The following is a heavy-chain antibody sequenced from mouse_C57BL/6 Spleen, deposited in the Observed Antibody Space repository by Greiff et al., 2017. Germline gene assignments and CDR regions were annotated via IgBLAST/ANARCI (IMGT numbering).Heavy chain of an antibody. J-gene: IGHJ3*01. Sequence: VQLQQPGAELVKPGASVKMSCKASGYTFTSYWITWVKQRPGQGLEWIGDIYPGSGSTNYNEKFKSKATLTVDPSSSTAYMQLSSLTSEDSAVYYCAREGDYDVWFAYWGQGTLVTVSA. CDR3: AREGDYDVWFAY. V-gene: IGHV1-55*01. CDR2: IYPGSGST. CDR1: GYTFTSYW. D-gene: IGHD2-4*01.